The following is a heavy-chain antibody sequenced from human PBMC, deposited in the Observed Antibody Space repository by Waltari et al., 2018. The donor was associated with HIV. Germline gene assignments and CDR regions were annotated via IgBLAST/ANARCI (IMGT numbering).Heavy chain of an antibody. CDR1: GFTLSSNY. V-gene: IGHV3-53*01. J-gene: IGHJ4*02. Sequence: EVQLVESGGGLIQPGGSPRLSCVASGFTLSSNYMTRFRQAPGKGLAWVSVIYSGGSTYYADSVKGRFTSSRDNSKNTLYLQMNSLRAEDTAVYYCARAVAVAASFDYWGQGTLVTVSS. CDR3: ARAVAVAASFDY. CDR2: IYSGGST. D-gene: IGHD6-19*01.